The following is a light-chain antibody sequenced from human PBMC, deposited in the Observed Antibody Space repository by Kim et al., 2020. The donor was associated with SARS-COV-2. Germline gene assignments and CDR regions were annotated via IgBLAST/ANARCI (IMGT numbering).Light chain of an antibody. Sequence: EIVMTQSPATLSVSPGERATLSCRASQSVSSNLAWYQQKPGQAPRLLIYGASTRATGIPARFSGSGAGPEFTLTISSLQSEDFAVYYCQQYSNWPRTFGQRTKVDIK. V-gene: IGKV3-15*01. CDR2: GAS. CDR1: QSVSSN. CDR3: QQYSNWPRT. J-gene: IGKJ1*01.